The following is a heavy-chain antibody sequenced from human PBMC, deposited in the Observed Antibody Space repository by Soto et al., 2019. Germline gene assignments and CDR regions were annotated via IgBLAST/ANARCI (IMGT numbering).Heavy chain of an antibody. V-gene: IGHV5-51*01. CDR3: ARQRDVGIASNPSYFDV. CDR2: INPVDSDS. J-gene: IGHJ4*02. Sequence: PGESLKISCQGFGYSFTSFWIGWVRQMPGKGLEWMGIINPVDSDSRYSPSFQGQVTISVDKSITTAYLQWSSLTASDTAMYYCARQRDVGIASNPSYFDVWGQGTRVTVSS. CDR1: GYSFTSFW.